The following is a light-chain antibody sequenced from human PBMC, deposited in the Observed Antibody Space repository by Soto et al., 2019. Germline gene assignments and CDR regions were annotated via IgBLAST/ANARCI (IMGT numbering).Light chain of an antibody. CDR3: QEYASSPPIT. Sequence: DIVLTQSPGTLYLSPGERATLSCRARPSVSSSYLAWYQQKPGRAHSLLISGASSRATGIPDRFSGSGSGTDFTLTISRLEPEDFAVYYCQEYASSPPITFGQGTRLQIK. J-gene: IGKJ5*01. CDR1: PSVSSSY. V-gene: IGKV3-20*01. CDR2: GAS.